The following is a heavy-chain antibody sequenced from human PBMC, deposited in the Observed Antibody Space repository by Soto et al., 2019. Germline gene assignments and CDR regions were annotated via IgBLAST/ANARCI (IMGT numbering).Heavy chain of an antibody. V-gene: IGHV3-23*01. D-gene: IGHD1-26*01. CDR3: AKDYRSPRYCDK. CDR1: GFPFSNYG. Sequence: EGSLRLSCAASGFPFSNYGMSWVRQAPGKGLGWVSAVSDNVGRTRYADSVKGRFTISRDNSQNTLYLQMLSLRADDTAIYYCAKDYRSPRYCDKWGQGTLVSVSP. J-gene: IGHJ4*02. CDR2: VSDNVGRT.